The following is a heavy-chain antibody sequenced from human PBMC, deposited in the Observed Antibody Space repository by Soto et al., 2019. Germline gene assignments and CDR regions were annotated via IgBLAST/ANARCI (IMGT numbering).Heavy chain of an antibody. D-gene: IGHD3-22*01. Sequence: SETLSLTCTVSGGSISSCDYYWSWIRQPPGKGLEWIGYIYYSGSTYYNPSLKSRVTISVDTSKNQFSLKLSSVTAADTAVYYCARDDYYDSSGYPDAFDIWGQGTMVTVSS. CDR2: IYYSGST. CDR3: ARDDYYDSSGYPDAFDI. V-gene: IGHV4-30-4*01. CDR1: GGSISSCDYY. J-gene: IGHJ3*02.